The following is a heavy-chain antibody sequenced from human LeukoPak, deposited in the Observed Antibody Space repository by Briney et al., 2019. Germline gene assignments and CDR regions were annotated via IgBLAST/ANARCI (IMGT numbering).Heavy chain of an antibody. CDR2: INSDGSST. CDR3: ARDRYDY. J-gene: IGHJ4*02. Sequence: QPGGYLRLSCVGSGFTFSNYDMTWVRQAPGKGLVWVSRINSDGSSTSYADSVKGRFTISRDNAKNTLYLQMNSLRAEDTAVYYCARDRYDYWGQGTLVTVSS. CDR1: GFTFSNYD. V-gene: IGHV3-74*01.